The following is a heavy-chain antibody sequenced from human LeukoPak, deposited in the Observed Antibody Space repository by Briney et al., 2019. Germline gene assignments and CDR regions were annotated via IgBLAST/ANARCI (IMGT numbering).Heavy chain of an antibody. CDR3: ARVTTSGSYKFDY. V-gene: IGHV3-21*04. D-gene: IGHD3-10*01. CDR1: GLTFYTYA. Sequence: GGSLRLSCSVSGLTFYTYAMSWVRQAPGKGLEWVSSISSSSSYIYYADPVKGRFTISRDNAKNSLYLQMNSLRAEDTAVYYCARVTTSGSYKFDYWGQGTLVTVSS. CDR2: ISSSSSYI. J-gene: IGHJ4*02.